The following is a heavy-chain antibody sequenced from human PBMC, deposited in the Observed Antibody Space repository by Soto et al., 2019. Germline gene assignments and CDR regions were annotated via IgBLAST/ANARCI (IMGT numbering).Heavy chain of an antibody. D-gene: IGHD2-8*01. Sequence: GASEKVSCKASGYTFTSYDISWVRQATGQGLEGMGWMNPNSGNTGYAQKFRGRVTMTRNTSISTAYMELSSLRSDDTAVYYCARDLMVYVRDNWGPGTSVTVSS. CDR1: GYTFTSYD. J-gene: IGHJ4*02. CDR2: MNPNSGNT. V-gene: IGHV1-8*01. CDR3: ARDLMVYVRDN.